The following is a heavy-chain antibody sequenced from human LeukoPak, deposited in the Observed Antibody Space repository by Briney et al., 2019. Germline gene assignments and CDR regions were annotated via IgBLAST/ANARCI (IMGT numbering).Heavy chain of an antibody. Sequence: GESLKISCKGSGYSFTSYWIGWVRQMPGKGLEWMGIIYPGDSDTRYSPSFQGQVTISADKSISTAYLQWSSLKASDTATYYCARLTSGGESGSAKRPMVWFGESMFDPWGQGTLVTVSS. CDR2: IYPGDSDT. CDR3: ARLTSGGESGSAKRPMVWFGESMFDP. J-gene: IGHJ5*02. D-gene: IGHD3-10*01. CDR1: GYSFTSYW. V-gene: IGHV5-51*01.